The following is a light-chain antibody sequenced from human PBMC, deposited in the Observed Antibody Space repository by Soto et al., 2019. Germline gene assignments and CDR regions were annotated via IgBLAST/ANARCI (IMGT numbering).Light chain of an antibody. CDR2: WAS. CDR1: QSVLYSSNNKNY. Sequence: DIVMTQSPDSLAVSLGERATINCKSSQSVLYSSNNKNYLAWYQQKPGQPPKLLIYWASTRESGVPDRISGSGSGTDFTLPISSLQAEDVAVYYCQQYYSIPPTFGGGTKVEIK. CDR3: QQYYSIPPT. V-gene: IGKV4-1*01. J-gene: IGKJ4*01.